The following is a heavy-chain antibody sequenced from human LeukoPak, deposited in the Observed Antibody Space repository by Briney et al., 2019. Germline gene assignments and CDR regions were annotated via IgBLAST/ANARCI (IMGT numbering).Heavy chain of an antibody. V-gene: IGHV3-30-3*01. Sequence: PGGSLRLSCAASGFTFSSYAMHWVRQAPGKGLEWVAVISYDGSNKYYADSVKGRFTISRDNSKNTLYLQMNSLRAEDTAVYYCALLGFGEYYYYGMDVWGQGTTVTVS. CDR1: GFTFSSYA. CDR3: ALLGFGEYYYYGMDV. CDR2: ISYDGSNK. J-gene: IGHJ6*02. D-gene: IGHD3-10*01.